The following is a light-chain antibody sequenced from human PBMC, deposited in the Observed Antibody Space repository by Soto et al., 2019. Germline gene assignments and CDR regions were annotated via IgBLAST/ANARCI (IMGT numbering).Light chain of an antibody. J-gene: IGKJ3*01. CDR2: AAS. V-gene: IGKV1-27*01. CDR1: QGISNY. Sequence: DFEMTQSPASLSASPGDRVTLTCRASQGISNYLAWYQQKPGQVPKLLIYAASTLQSGVPSRFSGSGSGTDFTLTISSLQPEDVATYYCQKYNSAPRTFGGGTKVDIK. CDR3: QKYNSAPRT.